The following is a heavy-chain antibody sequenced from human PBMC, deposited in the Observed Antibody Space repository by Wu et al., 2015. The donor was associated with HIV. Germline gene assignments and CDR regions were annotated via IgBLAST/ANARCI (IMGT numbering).Heavy chain of an antibody. CDR1: GDTLNRFT. CDR2: IIPLSGTI. D-gene: IGHD3-16*01. Sequence: QVQLLQSGPEVRRPGSSVRISCKTLGDTLNRFTINWVRQAPGQGVEWVGGIIPLSGTINYAQKFQTRVTMTREPSTGIAYMELSGLQSDDTAVYYCARDDNVWGWFDVWGQGTLVTVSS. J-gene: IGHJ5*02. V-gene: IGHV1-69*05. CDR3: ARDDNVWGWFDV.